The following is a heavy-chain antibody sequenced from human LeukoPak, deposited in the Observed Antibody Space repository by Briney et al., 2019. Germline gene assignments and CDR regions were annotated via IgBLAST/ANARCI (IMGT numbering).Heavy chain of an antibody. V-gene: IGHV4-39*07. Sequence: SETLSLTCTVSGGSISSSSYYWGWIRQPPGKGLEWIGEINHSGSTNYNPSLKSRVTISVDTSKNQFSLKLSSVTAADTAVYYCARGRPRDSSGYYLGYWGQGTLVTVSS. D-gene: IGHD3-22*01. CDR1: GGSISSSSYY. J-gene: IGHJ4*02. CDR3: ARGRPRDSSGYYLGY. CDR2: INHSGST.